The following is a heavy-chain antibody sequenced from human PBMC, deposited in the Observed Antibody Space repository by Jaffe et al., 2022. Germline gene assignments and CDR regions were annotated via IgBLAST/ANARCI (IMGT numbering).Heavy chain of an antibody. CDR1: GFTVSSNY. CDR2: IYSGGST. CDR3: ARVGSGSYYKWSY. Sequence: EVQLVESGGGLVQPGGSLRLSCAASGFTVSSNYMSWVRQAPGKGLEWVSVIYSGGSTYYADSVKGRFTISRDNSKNTLYLQMNSLRAEDTAVYYCARVGSGSYYKWSYWGQGTLVTVSS. D-gene: IGHD3-10*01. V-gene: IGHV3-66*02. J-gene: IGHJ4*02.